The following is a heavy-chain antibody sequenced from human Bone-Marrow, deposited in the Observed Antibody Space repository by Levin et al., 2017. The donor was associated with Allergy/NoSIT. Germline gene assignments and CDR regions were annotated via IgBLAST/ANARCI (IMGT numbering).Heavy chain of an antibody. Sequence: SETLSLTCIVSGGSISISNYYWGWVRQPPGKGLEWIGNIYYSGRTFYNPSLKSRVTISVDTSKNQFSLKVTSVTAADTAIYFCAREGVVLELRRDYGFDYWGQGTLVTVSS. V-gene: IGHV4-39*07. CDR1: GGSISISNYY. CDR3: AREGVVLELRRDYGFDY. CDR2: IYYSGRT. D-gene: IGHD1-7*01. J-gene: IGHJ4*02.